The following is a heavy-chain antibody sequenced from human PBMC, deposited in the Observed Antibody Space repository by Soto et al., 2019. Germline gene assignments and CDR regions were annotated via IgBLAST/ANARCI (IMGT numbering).Heavy chain of an antibody. CDR2: IIPIFGTA. Sequence: GASVKVSCKASGGTFSSYAISWVRQAPGQGLEWMGGIIPIFGTANYAQKIQGRVTITADESTSTAYMELSSLSSEDTAVYYFARVRITMVGGPYYYYYVMDVWGKGPTVTVS. CDR1: GGTFSSYA. D-gene: IGHD3-10*02. V-gene: IGHV1-69*13. CDR3: ARVRITMVGGPYYYYYVMDV. J-gene: IGHJ6*04.